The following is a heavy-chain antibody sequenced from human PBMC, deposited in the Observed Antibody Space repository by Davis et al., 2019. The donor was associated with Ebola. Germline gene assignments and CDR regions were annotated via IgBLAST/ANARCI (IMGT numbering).Heavy chain of an antibody. Sequence: SETLSLTCAVYGGSFSGYYWSWIRQPPGKGLEWIGEINHSGSTNYNPSLKSRVTISVDTSKNQFSLKLSSATAADTAVYYCARLRRGSSVDYWGQGTLVTVSS. D-gene: IGHD6-6*01. CDR3: ARLRRGSSVDY. J-gene: IGHJ4*02. CDR2: INHSGST. CDR1: GGSFSGYY. V-gene: IGHV4-34*01.